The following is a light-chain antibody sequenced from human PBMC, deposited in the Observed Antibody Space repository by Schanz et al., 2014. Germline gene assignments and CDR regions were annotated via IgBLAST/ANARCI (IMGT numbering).Light chain of an antibody. CDR2: GAS. CDR1: QSVRSN. V-gene: IGKV3-15*01. Sequence: EIVMTQSPATLSVSPGERATLSCRASQSVRSNLAWYQQKPGQAPRLLIYGASTRATGIPARFSGSGSGADFTLTISSLEPEDFAVYYCQQRGIWPYTFGPGTKLEIK. J-gene: IGKJ2*01. CDR3: QQRGIWPYT.